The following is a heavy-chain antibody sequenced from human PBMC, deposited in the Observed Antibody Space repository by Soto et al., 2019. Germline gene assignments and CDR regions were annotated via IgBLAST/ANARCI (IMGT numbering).Heavy chain of an antibody. J-gene: IGHJ4*02. V-gene: IGHV3-23*01. CDR3: AKDRRAGGNYGFYSDF. CDR2: SSATGSGR. Sequence: PGGSLRLSCAASGFTFSSYSMNWVRQAPGKGLEWVSFSSATGSGRYYADSVKGRFTISRDNSKNTLYLQMSSLRADDTAVYYCAKDRRAGGNYGFYSDFWGQGALVTVSS. CDR1: GFTFSSYS. D-gene: IGHD1-7*01.